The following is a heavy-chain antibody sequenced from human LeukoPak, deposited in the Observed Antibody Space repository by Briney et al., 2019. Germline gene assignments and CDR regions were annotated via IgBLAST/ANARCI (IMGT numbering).Heavy chain of an antibody. CDR3: ARWAAGRDGMDV. CDR2: FSYSGST. Sequence: SETLSLTCTVSGGSISSYYWSWIRQPPGKGLEWIGYFSYSGSTNYNPSLRSRVTISVDTSKNQFSLKVSSVTAADTAIYYCARWAAGRDGMDVWGQGTTVTVS. J-gene: IGHJ6*02. CDR1: GGSISSYY. V-gene: IGHV4-59*01. D-gene: IGHD6-13*01.